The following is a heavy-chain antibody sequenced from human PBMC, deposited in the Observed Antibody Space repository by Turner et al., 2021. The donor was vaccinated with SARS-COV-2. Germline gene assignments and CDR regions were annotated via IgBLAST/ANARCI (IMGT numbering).Heavy chain of an antibody. Sequence: VQLVESGGGVVQPGRSLRLSCAASGFTFSSYTMNWVRQAPGKGLEWVSSISSSSSYIYYADSVKGRFTISRDNAKNSLYLQMNSLRAEDTAVYYCARGTYYYDSSVYSGTNWFDPWGQGTLVTVSS. CDR2: ISSSSSYI. CDR3: ARGTYYYDSSVYSGTNWFDP. D-gene: IGHD3-22*01. J-gene: IGHJ5*02. V-gene: IGHV3-21*01. CDR1: GFTFSSYT.